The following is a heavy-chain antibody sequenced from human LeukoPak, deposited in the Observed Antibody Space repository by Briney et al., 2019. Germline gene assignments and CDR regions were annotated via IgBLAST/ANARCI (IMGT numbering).Heavy chain of an antibody. CDR3: VRDGVGNGHDLDY. CDR1: GFXFSTYW. CDR2: IDSDGSST. D-gene: IGHD5-12*01. J-gene: IGHJ4*02. Sequence: PGGSLRLSCAASGFXFSTYWMHWVRQAPGKGLVWVSRIDSDGSSTAYADSVKGRFTISRDNTGNTLFLQMNSLRAEDAAVYYCVRDGVGNGHDLDYWGQGAHVTVSS. V-gene: IGHV3-74*03.